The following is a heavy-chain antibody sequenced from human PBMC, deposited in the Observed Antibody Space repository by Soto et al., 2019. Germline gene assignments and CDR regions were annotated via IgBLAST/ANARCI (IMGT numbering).Heavy chain of an antibody. D-gene: IGHD3-10*01. Sequence: QVQLQESGPGLVKPSQTLSLTCTVSGGSVSSGDYYWSWIRQPPGKVLEWIGYIYYSENTYYNPYLESRVTISAETSKNQFSLKLSSVTAADTAVYYCARDQWAMVRGVIIDYFDYWGQGTLVTVSS. CDR2: IYYSENT. J-gene: IGHJ4*02. CDR1: GGSVSSGDYY. CDR3: ARDQWAMVRGVIIDYFDY. V-gene: IGHV4-30-4*01.